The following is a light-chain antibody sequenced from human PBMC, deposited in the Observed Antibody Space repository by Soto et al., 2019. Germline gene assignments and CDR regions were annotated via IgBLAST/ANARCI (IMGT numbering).Light chain of an antibody. V-gene: IGKV2-28*01. CDR1: QDISNY. J-gene: IGKJ5*01. Sequence: MTQSPSSLSASVGDRVTITCQASQDISNYLDWYLQKPGQSPHLLIYLGSNRASGVPDRFSGSGSGTDFSLKISRVEAEDVGTYYCMQALQSLTFGQGTRLEI. CDR3: MQALQSLT. CDR2: LGS.